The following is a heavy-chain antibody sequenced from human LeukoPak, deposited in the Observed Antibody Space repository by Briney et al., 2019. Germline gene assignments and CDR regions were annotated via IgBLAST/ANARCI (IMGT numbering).Heavy chain of an antibody. CDR1: GGSFSGYY. J-gene: IGHJ4*02. D-gene: IGHD4-17*01. Sequence: SETLSLTCAVYGGSFSGYYWSWIRQPPGKGLEWIGEINHSGSTNYNPSLKSRVTISVDTSKNQFSLELSSVTAADTAVYYCARKTTVTNTWGFDYWGQGTLVTVSS. CDR2: INHSGST. CDR3: ARKTTVTNTWGFDY. V-gene: IGHV4-34*01.